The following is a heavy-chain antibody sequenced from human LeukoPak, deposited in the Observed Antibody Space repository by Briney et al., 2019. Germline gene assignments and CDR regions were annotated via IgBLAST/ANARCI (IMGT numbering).Heavy chain of an antibody. CDR3: ARQFEF. Sequence: GSLRLSCAVSGFTFSSFWMSWVRQPPGKGLEWIGLIYSSGSIKYNPPLKSRLTISLDTSKNQISLKLTSVTAADTAIYYCARQFEFWGQGTLVTVSS. J-gene: IGHJ4*02. CDR1: GFTFSSFW. CDR2: IYSSGSI. V-gene: IGHV4-59*08.